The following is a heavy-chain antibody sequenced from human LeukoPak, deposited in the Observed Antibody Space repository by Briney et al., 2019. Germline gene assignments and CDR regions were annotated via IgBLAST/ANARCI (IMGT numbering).Heavy chain of an antibody. V-gene: IGHV1-46*01. CDR3: ARGSDSSGYYYPDY. J-gene: IGHJ4*02. D-gene: IGHD3-22*01. CDR2: INPSGGSI. CDR1: VYTFTTYF. Sequence: GTVNLSCKASVYTFTTYFMYWVRHPPAQGLEWMGIINPSGGSISYAQKFQGRATMTRDTCTSTVYMELSSLRSEDTAVYYCARGSDSSGYYYPDYWGQGTLVTVSS.